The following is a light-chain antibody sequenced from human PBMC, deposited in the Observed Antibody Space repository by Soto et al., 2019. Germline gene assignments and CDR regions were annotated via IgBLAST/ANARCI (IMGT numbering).Light chain of an antibody. V-gene: IGKV4-1*01. CDR2: WAS. Sequence: DIVMTQSPDSLAVSLGERATIDCKSSQILIYSPNNKNYLAWYQQKPGQPPKLLIYWASTRESGVPDRFTGSGSGTDFTLTISILQAEDVAVYYCQQYYDAPQTFGRGTKVEIK. CDR1: QILIYSPNNKNY. J-gene: IGKJ1*01. CDR3: QQYYDAPQT.